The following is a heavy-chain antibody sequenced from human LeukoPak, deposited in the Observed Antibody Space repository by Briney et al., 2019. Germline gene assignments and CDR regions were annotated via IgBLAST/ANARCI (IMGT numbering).Heavy chain of an antibody. Sequence: GASVKVSCKASGYSFTGHYLHWVRQAPGQGLEWMGWINPNSGGRKYAQEFQGRVTMTKDISISTAFMELSSLTSDDTAVYYCARDIDVQDYFDSWGQGTLVTVSS. V-gene: IGHV1-2*02. CDR2: INPNSGGR. J-gene: IGHJ4*02. D-gene: IGHD2-15*01. CDR1: GYSFTGHY. CDR3: ARDIDVQDYFDS.